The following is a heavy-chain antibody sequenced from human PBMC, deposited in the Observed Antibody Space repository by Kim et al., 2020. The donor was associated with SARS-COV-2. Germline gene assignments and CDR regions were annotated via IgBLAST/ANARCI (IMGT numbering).Heavy chain of an antibody. CDR2: ISPNSGDT. Sequence: ASVKVSCKASGYTFTAYYIYWVRQAPGQGLEWLGRISPNSGDTNYAQKLQGRVTMTRDTSISTAYMELSRLRSDDTAVYYCAILTLGDNGTWADHWVQ. J-gene: IGHJ1*01. V-gene: IGHV1-2*06. D-gene: IGHD3-16*01. CDR1: GYTFTAYY. CDR3: AILTLGDNGTWADH.